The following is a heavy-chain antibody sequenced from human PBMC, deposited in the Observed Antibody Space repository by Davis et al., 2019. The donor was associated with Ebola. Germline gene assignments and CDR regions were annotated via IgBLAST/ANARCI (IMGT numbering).Heavy chain of an antibody. CDR1: GFSLSTAGVG. V-gene: IGHV2-5*02. J-gene: IGHJ6*02. CDR3: AHSSDSGMDV. Sequence: SGPTLVKPTQTLTLTCTFSGFSLSTAGVGVGWIRQPPGKALEWLAIIYWDDHKRSSPSLRSRLTITKDTSKNQVVLTLANIDPVDTGTYYCAHSSDSGMDVWGQGITVSVSS. CDR2: IYWDDHK.